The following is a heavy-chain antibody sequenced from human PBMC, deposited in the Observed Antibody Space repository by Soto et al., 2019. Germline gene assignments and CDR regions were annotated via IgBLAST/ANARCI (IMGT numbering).Heavy chain of an antibody. J-gene: IGHJ6*02. CDR2: INPNSGDT. CDR1: GYTFTGYY. Sequence: QVQLVQSGTEVKRPGDSVKVSCKASGYTFTGYYVHWVRQAPGQGLEWMGWINPNSGDTYLAQRFQGRVSMNRDTSTGTAYMELRGVTSDDTAEYYCAKGGAIVAAGTRVYLYNARDVWGQGPTVTFSS. CDR3: AKGGAIVAAGTRVYLYNARDV. V-gene: IGHV1-2*02. D-gene: IGHD1-26*01.